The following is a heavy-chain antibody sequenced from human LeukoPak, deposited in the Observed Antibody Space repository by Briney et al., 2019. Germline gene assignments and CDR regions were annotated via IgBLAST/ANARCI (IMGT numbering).Heavy chain of an antibody. V-gene: IGHV3-49*03. D-gene: IGHD3-3*01. CDR3: TRDALTIFGVVNNPADY. CDR1: GFTFGDYA. J-gene: IGHJ4*02. CDR2: IRSKAYGGTT. Sequence: GGSLRLSCTASGFTFGDYAMSWFRQAPGKWLEWVGFIRSKAYGGTTEYAASVKGRFTISRDDSKSIAYLQMNSLKTEDTAVYYCTRDALTIFGVVNNPADYWGQGTLVTVSS.